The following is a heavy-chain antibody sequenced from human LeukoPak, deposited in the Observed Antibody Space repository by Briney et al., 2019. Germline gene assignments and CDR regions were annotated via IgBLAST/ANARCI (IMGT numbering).Heavy chain of an antibody. CDR1: GFTFSSYA. Sequence: GGSLRLSCAASGFTFSSYAMSWVRQAPGKGLEWVSAISGSGGSTYYADSVKGRFTISRDNSKNMLYLQMNSLRAEDTAVYYCAKDPTREYDYGDLGFDYWGRGTLVTVSS. J-gene: IGHJ4*02. CDR3: AKDPTREYDYGDLGFDY. V-gene: IGHV3-23*01. CDR2: ISGSGGST. D-gene: IGHD4-17*01.